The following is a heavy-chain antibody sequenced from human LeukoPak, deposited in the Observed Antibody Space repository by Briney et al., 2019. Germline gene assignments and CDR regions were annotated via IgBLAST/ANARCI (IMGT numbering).Heavy chain of an antibody. CDR1: GGSFSGYY. D-gene: IGHD3-16*02. Sequence: SETLSLTCAVYGGSFSGYYWSWIRQPPGKGREWIGEINHSGSTNYNPSLKSRVTISVDTSKNQFSLKLSSVTAADTAVYYCARVYDDYVWGSYRYAGYYFDYWGQGTLVTVSS. V-gene: IGHV4-34*01. CDR3: ARVYDDYVWGSYRYAGYYFDY. J-gene: IGHJ4*02. CDR2: INHSGST.